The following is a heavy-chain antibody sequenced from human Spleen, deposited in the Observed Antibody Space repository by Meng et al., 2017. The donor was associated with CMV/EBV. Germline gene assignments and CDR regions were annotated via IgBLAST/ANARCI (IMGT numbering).Heavy chain of an antibody. D-gene: IGHD3-3*01. V-gene: IGHV4-61*08. CDR3: ARDGYDFWSGGSYGMDV. CDR1: GDSISGGDYY. Sequence: SETLSLTCSVSGDSISGGDYYWSWIRQPPGKGLEWIGYIYYSGSTNYNPSLKSRVTISVDASKNQFSLKLSSVTAADTAVYYCARDGYDFWSGGSYGMDVWGQGTTVTVSS. J-gene: IGHJ6*02. CDR2: IYYSGST.